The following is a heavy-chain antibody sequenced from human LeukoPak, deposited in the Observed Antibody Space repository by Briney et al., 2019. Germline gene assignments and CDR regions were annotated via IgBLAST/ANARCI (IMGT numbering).Heavy chain of an antibody. J-gene: IGHJ5*02. CDR2: ISPGGGTT. Sequence: GGSLRLSCAVSGFAFGSEAMSWVRQSPARGLEWVASISPGGGTTYYADSVKGRFTISRDNAKNTLYLQMNSLRAEDTAVYYCARDRASSWHNWFDPWGQGTLVTVSS. CDR3: ARDRASSWHNWFDP. CDR1: GFAFGSEA. D-gene: IGHD6-13*01. V-gene: IGHV3-23*01.